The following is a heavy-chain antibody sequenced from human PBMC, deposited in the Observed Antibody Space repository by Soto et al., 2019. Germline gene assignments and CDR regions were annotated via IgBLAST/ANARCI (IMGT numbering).Heavy chain of an antibody. Sequence: PGGSLRLSCSASGFTFSSYAMHWVRQAPGKGLEYVSAISSNGGSTYYADSVKGRFTISRDNSKNTLYLQMSSLRAEDTAVYYCRCGYDFGYGMDVWGQGTTVTSP. CDR1: GFTFSSYA. D-gene: IGHD5-12*01. CDR3: RCGYDFGYGMDV. CDR2: ISSNGGST. J-gene: IGHJ6*02. V-gene: IGHV3-64D*06.